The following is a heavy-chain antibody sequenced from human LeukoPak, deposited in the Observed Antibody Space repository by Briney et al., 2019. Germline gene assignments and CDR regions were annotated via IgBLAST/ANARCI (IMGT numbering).Heavy chain of an antibody. V-gene: IGHV3-7*01. D-gene: IGHD3-10*01. Sequence: GGSLRLSCAASGFTFSSYAMSWVRQAPGKGLEWVANIKQDGSEKYYVDSVKGRFTISRDNAKNSLYLQMNSLRAEDTAVYYCASSTMVRGVVRKYYYYGMDVWGQGITVTVSS. J-gene: IGHJ6*02. CDR2: IKQDGSEK. CDR1: GFTFSSYA. CDR3: ASSTMVRGVVRKYYYYGMDV.